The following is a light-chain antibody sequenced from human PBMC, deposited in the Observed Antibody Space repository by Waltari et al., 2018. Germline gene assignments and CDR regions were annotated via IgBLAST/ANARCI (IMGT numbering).Light chain of an antibody. V-gene: IGKV3-20*01. J-gene: IGKJ1*01. CDR3: HQYVESPAT. CDR2: HAS. CDR1: QSVSTY. Sequence: EIVLTQSPGTVSFSPGARATFSCWASQSVSTYLAWSQQKPGQAPRLLIYHASTRATGIPDRFSGSGSGTDFSLTISRLEPEDFAMYYCHQYVESPATFGQGTKVEIK.